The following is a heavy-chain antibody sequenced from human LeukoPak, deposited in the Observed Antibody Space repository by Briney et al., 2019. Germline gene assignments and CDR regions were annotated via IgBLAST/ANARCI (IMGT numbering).Heavy chain of an antibody. D-gene: IGHD6-13*01. CDR3: ARGYSSSWTNYYYYYMDV. CDR2: INHSGST. Sequence: SETLSLTCAVYGGSFSGYYWSWIRQPPGKGLEWIGEINHSGSTNYNPSLKSRVPISVDTSKNQFSLKLSSVTAADTAVYYCARGYSSSWTNYYYYYMDVWGKGTTVTVSS. V-gene: IGHV4-34*01. J-gene: IGHJ6*03. CDR1: GGSFSGYY.